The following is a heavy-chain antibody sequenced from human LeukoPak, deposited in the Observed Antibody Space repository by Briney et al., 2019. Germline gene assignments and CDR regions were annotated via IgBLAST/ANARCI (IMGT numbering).Heavy chain of an antibody. Sequence: TSETLSLTCTVSGGSISSYYWSWIRQPPGKGLEWIGYIYYSGSTYYNPSLKSRVTISVDTSKNQFSLKLSSVTAADTAVYYCTRARGAGPGAHFDYWGQGTLVTVSS. J-gene: IGHJ4*02. D-gene: IGHD3-10*01. CDR1: GGSISSYY. V-gene: IGHV4-59*08. CDR2: IYYSGST. CDR3: TRARGAGPGAHFDY.